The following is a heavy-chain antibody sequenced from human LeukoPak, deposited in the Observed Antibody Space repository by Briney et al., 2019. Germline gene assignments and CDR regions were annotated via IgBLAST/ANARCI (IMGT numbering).Heavy chain of an antibody. D-gene: IGHD3-10*01. Sequence: SETLSLTCAVYGGSFSGDFWSWLRQSPGKGLEWIGEIKHDGSTTYNPSLESRVTMSLDTSTNQISLEMTSVTAADTAVYYCASVRRGFGESSKYYSYYYMDVWGNGTTVTISS. J-gene: IGHJ6*03. CDR1: GGSFSGDF. CDR3: ASVRRGFGESSKYYSYYYMDV. CDR2: IKHDGST. V-gene: IGHV4-34*01.